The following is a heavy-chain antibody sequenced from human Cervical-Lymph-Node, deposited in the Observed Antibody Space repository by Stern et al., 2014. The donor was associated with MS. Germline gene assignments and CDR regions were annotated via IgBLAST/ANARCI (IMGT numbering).Heavy chain of an antibody. CDR1: GFTVSSYR. D-gene: IGHD4-11*01. Sequence: EVQLVESGGGLVKPGGSLRLSCAASGFTVSSYRMNWVRQAPGKGPEWVSSISSSSSYIYYADSVKGRFTISRDNAKNSLYLQMNSLRAEDTAVYYCAGDYSNYGGWFDPWGQGTLVTVSS. CDR3: AGDYSNYGGWFDP. V-gene: IGHV3-21*01. CDR2: ISSSSSYI. J-gene: IGHJ5*02.